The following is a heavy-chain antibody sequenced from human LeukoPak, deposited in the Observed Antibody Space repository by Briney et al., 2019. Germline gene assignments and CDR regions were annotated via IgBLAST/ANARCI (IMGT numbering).Heavy chain of an antibody. D-gene: IGHD6-13*01. J-gene: IGHJ4*02. Sequence: WASVKVSCKASGYTFTSYGISWVRQAPGQGLEWMGWISAYSGNTNYAQKLQGRVTMTTDTSTSTAYMELRSLRSDDTAVYYCARDWCSSSWCEVYFDYWGQGTLVTVSS. V-gene: IGHV1-18*01. CDR1: GYTFTSYG. CDR2: ISAYSGNT. CDR3: ARDWCSSSWCEVYFDY.